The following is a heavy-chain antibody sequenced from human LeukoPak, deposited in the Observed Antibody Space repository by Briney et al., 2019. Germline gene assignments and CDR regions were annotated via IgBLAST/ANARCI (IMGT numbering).Heavy chain of an antibody. Sequence: GGSLRLSCAASGFTFSDYYMSWIRQAPGKGLEWVSYISSSGSTIYYADSVKGRFTISRDNAKNSLYLQMNSLRAEDTAVYYCASYATGGIYYFDYWGQGTLVTVSS. CDR1: GFTFSDYY. J-gene: IGHJ4*02. V-gene: IGHV3-11*01. CDR2: ISSSGSTI. D-gene: IGHD2-2*01. CDR3: ASYATGGIYYFDY.